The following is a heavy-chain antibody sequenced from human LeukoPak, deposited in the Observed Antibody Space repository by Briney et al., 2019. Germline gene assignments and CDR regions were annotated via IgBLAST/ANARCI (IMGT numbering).Heavy chain of an antibody. Sequence: VASVKVSCKASGYTFTGYYMHWVRQAPGQGLEWMGWINPNSGGTNYAQKFQGRVTMTRDTSISTAYMELSRLRSDDTAVYYCARDRNTIFGVVMHQISNWFDPWGQGTLVTVSS. D-gene: IGHD3-3*01. J-gene: IGHJ5*02. CDR2: INPNSGGT. V-gene: IGHV1-2*02. CDR3: ARDRNTIFGVVMHQISNWFDP. CDR1: GYTFTGYY.